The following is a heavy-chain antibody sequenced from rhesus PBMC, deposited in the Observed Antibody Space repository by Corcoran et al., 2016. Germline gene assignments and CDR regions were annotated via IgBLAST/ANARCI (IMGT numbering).Heavy chain of an antibody. J-gene: IGHJ4*01. CDR1: GGSISSGYYY. CDR3: ASRYSNYWSY. Sequence: QVQLQESGPGLVKPSETLSLTCAVSGGSISSGYYYWSWIRQPPGKGLEWIGYIAYSGGTSYNPSLKTRVTISSDTSKNPFSLKLSSVTAADTAVYYCASRYSNYWSYWGQGVLVTVSS. D-gene: IGHD4-23*01. CDR2: IAYSGGT. V-gene: IGHV4-122*02.